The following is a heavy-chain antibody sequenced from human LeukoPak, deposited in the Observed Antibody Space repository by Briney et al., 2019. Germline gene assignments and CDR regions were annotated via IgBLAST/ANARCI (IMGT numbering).Heavy chain of an antibody. D-gene: IGHD6-13*01. CDR3: ARGGQLVNNWFDP. CDR2: ISSSSSYI. J-gene: IGHJ5*02. Sequence: GGSLRLSCAASGFTFSSYSVNWVRQAPGKGLEWVSSISSSSSYIYYADSVKGRFTISRDNSKNTLYLQMNSLRAEDTAVYYCARGGQLVNNWFDPWGQGTLVTVSS. CDR1: GFTFSSYS. V-gene: IGHV3-21*01.